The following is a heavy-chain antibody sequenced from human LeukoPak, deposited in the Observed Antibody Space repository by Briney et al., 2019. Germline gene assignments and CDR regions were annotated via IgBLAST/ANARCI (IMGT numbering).Heavy chain of an antibody. CDR1: GGTFSSYA. Sequence: ASVKVSCKASGGTFSSYAISWVRQAPGQGLEWMGGIIPIFGTANYAQKFQGRVTITADKSTSTAYMELRSLRSDDTAVYYCARKGYYYYMDVWGKGTTVTISS. CDR2: IIPIFGTA. J-gene: IGHJ6*03. V-gene: IGHV1-69*06. CDR3: ARKGYYYYMDV.